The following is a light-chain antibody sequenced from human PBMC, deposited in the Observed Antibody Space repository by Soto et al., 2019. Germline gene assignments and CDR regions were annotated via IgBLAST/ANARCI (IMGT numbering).Light chain of an antibody. J-gene: IGLJ7*01. CDR3: CSYAGSSTV. Sequence: QSALTQPASVSGSPGQSITISCTGTSSEVGSYNLVSWYQQHPGKAPKLMIYEGSKRPSGVSNRFSGSKSGNTASLTISGLQAEDEADYYCCSYAGSSTVFGGGTQLTVL. V-gene: IGLV2-23*01. CDR2: EGS. CDR1: SSEVGSYNL.